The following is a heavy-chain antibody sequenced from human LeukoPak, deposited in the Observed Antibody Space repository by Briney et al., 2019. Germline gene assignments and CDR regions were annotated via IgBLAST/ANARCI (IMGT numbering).Heavy chain of an antibody. Sequence: SETLSLTCAVSGYSISSGYHWGWVRQPPGKGPVWIGSMFHGGNTYCNPSLKSRVTMSIDTSMNQFSLNLNSVTAADTAVYFCARALYCSGATCFSPELLDTWGQGTLVTVSS. CDR1: GYSISSGYH. J-gene: IGHJ5*02. V-gene: IGHV4-38-2*01. CDR3: ARALYCSGATCFSPELLDT. D-gene: IGHD2-15*01. CDR2: MFHGGNT.